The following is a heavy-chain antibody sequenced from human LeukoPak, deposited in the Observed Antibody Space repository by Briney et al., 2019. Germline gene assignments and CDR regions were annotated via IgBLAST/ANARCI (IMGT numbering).Heavy chain of an antibody. D-gene: IGHD3-10*01. J-gene: IGHJ4*02. V-gene: IGHV1-2*02. CDR3: ARAQYYYPHHYYVD. CDR1: GYTFTGYY. Sequence: GASVKVSCKASGYTFTGYYMNWVRQAPGQGLEWMGWINPNSGDTSYAQKFQGRVTMTRDTSISTAYMELSRLKSDDTAVYYCARAQYYYPHHYYVDWGQGTLVTVSS. CDR2: INPNSGDT.